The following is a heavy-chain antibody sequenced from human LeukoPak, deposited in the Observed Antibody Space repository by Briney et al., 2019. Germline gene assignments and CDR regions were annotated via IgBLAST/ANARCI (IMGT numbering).Heavy chain of an antibody. V-gene: IGHV1-18*01. CDR2: RSIYNGNT. CDR1: GYDLINYG. CDR3: ARGGPFPSSSSSREYYLDY. D-gene: IGHD6-6*01. Sequence: ASVKVSCKASGYDLINYGISWVRQAPGQGLEWMGWRSIYNGNTDYKLQGRVTMTTDTSTSTAYMELRSLRSDDTAVYYCARGGPFPSSSSSREYYLDYWGQGTLATVSS. J-gene: IGHJ4*02.